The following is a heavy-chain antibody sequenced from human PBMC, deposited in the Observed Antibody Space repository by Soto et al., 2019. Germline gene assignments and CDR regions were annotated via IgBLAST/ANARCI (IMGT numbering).Heavy chain of an antibody. CDR3: ARGGGSSSDYYYGMDV. Sequence: GGSLRLSCAASGFTFSSYAMHWVRQAPGKGLEWVAVISYDGSNKYYADSVKGRFTISRDNSKNTLYLQMNSLRAEDTAVYYCARGGGSSSDYYYGMDVWGQGTTVTVSS. CDR2: ISYDGSNK. V-gene: IGHV3-30-3*01. D-gene: IGHD6-6*01. CDR1: GFTFSSYA. J-gene: IGHJ6*02.